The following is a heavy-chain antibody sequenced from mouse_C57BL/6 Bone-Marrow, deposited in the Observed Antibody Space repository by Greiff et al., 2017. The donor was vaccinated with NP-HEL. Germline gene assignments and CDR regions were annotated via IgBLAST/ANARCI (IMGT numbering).Heavy chain of an antibody. V-gene: IGHV1-64*01. CDR2: IHPNSGST. CDR3: ARCYYGSSLAY. D-gene: IGHD1-1*01. J-gene: IGHJ2*01. CDR1: GYTLTSYW. Sequence: QVQLKQSGAELVKPGASVKLSCKASGYTLTSYWMHWVKQRPGQGLEWIGMIHPNSGSTNYNEKFKSKATLTVDKSSSTAYMQLSSLTSEDSAVYYCARCYYGSSLAYWGQGTTLTVSS.